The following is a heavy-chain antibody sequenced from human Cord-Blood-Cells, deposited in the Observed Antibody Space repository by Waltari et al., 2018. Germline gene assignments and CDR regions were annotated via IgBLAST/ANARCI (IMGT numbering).Heavy chain of an antibody. CDR2: IKQDGSEK. CDR3: ARVLGYSGYDDAFDI. J-gene: IGHJ3*02. Sequence: EVQLVESGGGLVQPGGSLRLSCAASGFTFSSYWMSWVRQAPGKGLEWVANIKQDGSEKYYVDSVKGRFTNSRDNAKNSLYLQMNSLRAEDTAVYYCARVLGYSGYDDAFDIWGQGTMVTVSS. CDR1: GFTFSSYW. V-gene: IGHV3-7*01. D-gene: IGHD5-12*01.